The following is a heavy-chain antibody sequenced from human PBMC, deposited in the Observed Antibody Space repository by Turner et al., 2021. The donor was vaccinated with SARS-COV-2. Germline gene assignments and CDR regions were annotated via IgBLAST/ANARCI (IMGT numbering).Heavy chain of an antibody. CDR2: ISAYNGYT. V-gene: IGHV1-18*01. D-gene: IGHD4-17*01. CDR1: GYTFTSYG. Sequence: VQLVQSGAEVRNPGASVKVSCKASGYTFTSYGLSWVRQAPGQGLEWLGWISAYNGYTNFAQKFQGRVTMTTDTSTRTASLELRSLTSDDTAGYYWARGPSYGDYEYWGQGTLITVSS. J-gene: IGHJ4*02. CDR3: ARGPSYGDYEY.